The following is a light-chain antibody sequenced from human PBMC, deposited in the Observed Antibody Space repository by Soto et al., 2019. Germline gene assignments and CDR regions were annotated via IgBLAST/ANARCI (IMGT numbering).Light chain of an antibody. CDR3: QQYGSSPPWT. Sequence: EIVLTQSPVTLSLSPGERATLSCRASQSVSSSYLAWYQQKPGQAPRLLIYGASRRATGIPDRFSGSGSGTDFTLTISRLEPEDFAVYYCQQYGSSPPWTFGQGTKVEIK. V-gene: IGKV3-20*01. CDR1: QSVSSSY. J-gene: IGKJ1*01. CDR2: GAS.